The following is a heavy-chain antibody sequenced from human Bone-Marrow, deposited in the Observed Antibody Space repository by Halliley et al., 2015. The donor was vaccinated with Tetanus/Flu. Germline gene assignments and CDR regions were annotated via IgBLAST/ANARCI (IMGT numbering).Heavy chain of an antibody. CDR1: GYSISTDHW. CDR2: IHYSRGT. CDR3: ARNLGNRGYCGSITICYFHSGMDV. V-gene: IGHV4-28*01. J-gene: IGHJ6*02. D-gene: IGHD2-2*01. Sequence: TLSLTCDVSGYSISTDHWWAWIRQPPGKGLEWIGYIHYSRGTDYNPSLKSRITMSVDTSKNQFSLKLSSVTAVDTAVYFCARNLGNRGYCGSITICYFHSGMDVWGQGTTVTVSS.